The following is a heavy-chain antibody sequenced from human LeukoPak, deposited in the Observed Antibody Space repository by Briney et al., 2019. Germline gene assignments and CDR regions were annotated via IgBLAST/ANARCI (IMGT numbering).Heavy chain of an antibody. J-gene: IGHJ5*02. CDR3: ARGFWGSSYNWFDP. CDR2: ISSSGSTI. D-gene: IGHD5-18*01. CDR1: GFTFSSYE. V-gene: IGHV3-48*03. Sequence: GGSLRLSCAASGFTFSSYEMNWVRQAPGKGLEWVSYISSSGSTIYYADSVKGRFTISRDNAKNLLYLQMNSLRAEDTAVYYCARGFWGSSYNWFDPWGQGTLVTVSS.